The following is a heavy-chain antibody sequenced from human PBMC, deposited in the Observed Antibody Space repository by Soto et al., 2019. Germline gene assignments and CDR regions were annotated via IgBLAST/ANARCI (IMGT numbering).Heavy chain of an antibody. J-gene: IGHJ6*02. D-gene: IGHD3-9*01. Sequence: GESLKISCRGSGYTFTDYWIVWVRQMPGKGLEWMGVIYPGDSKTKYSPSFQGQVTLSADKSIHTAYLQWSSLKASDTAVYYCARHQVGYFGQDFYYYGMDVWGQGTTVTVSS. CDR1: GYTFTDYW. CDR2: IYPGDSKT. V-gene: IGHV5-51*01. CDR3: ARHQVGYFGQDFYYYGMDV.